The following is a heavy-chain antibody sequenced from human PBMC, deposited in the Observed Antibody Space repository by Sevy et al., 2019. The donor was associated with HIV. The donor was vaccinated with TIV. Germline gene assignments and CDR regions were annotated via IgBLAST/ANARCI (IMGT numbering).Heavy chain of an antibody. CDR2: LSFGCGKI. Sequence: GGSLRLSCAASGFAFCDYSMSWIRQAPGKGLEWVATLSFGCGKINYADSVKGRFTISRDNSKNSFYLQMDHLRVEDTALYYCAREGCTRPHDYWGQGTRVTVSS. D-gene: IGHD2-8*01. CDR1: GFAFCDYS. J-gene: IGHJ4*02. V-gene: IGHV3-23*01. CDR3: AREGCTRPHDY.